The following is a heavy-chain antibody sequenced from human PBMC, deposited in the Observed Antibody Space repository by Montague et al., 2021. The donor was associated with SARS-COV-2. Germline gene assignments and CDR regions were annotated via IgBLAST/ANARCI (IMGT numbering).Heavy chain of an antibody. D-gene: IGHD2-21*02. Sequence: TLSLTCTVSGYSIDSGGYFWSWIRQHPGKGLECIGFIYYSGSADYNPSLESRVSISVDRSKNQFSLKLSSVTAADTAVYYSARRFCGGDCDGSGVFDIWGQGTMVTVSS. CDR1: GYSIDSGGYF. J-gene: IGHJ3*02. CDR3: ARRFCGGDCDGSGVFDI. V-gene: IGHV4-31*03. CDR2: IYYSGSA.